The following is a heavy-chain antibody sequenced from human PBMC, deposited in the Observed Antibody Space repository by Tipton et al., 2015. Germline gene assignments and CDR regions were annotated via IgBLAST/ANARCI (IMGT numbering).Heavy chain of an antibody. Sequence: SLRLSCAASRLTFSAYWMSWVRQAPGKGLEWAATIKQDGSEKYYVDSVKGRFTISRDNAKNSLYLQMESLRAEDTAVYYCARGPYSSLWGQGALVTVSS. CDR3: ARGPYSSL. CDR1: RLTFSAYW. V-gene: IGHV3-7*03. D-gene: IGHD6-13*01. CDR2: IKQDGSEK. J-gene: IGHJ4*02.